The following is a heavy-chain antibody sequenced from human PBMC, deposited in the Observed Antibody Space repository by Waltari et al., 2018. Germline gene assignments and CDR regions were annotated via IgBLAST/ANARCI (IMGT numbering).Heavy chain of an antibody. CDR2: IDPAGIT. Sequence: DVQLVESGGGLVHPGGSLRLSCAASGFTVSTTHMSWVRQAPGKGLDWFSIIDPAGITHNADSVVGRFTISRDISQNTLHLQMNNLRPEDTAIYYCARARDEDTAMVFFDHWGQGTLVSVSS. D-gene: IGHD5-18*01. CDR3: ARARDEDTAMVFFDH. V-gene: IGHV3-66*02. CDR1: GFTVSTTH. J-gene: IGHJ4*02.